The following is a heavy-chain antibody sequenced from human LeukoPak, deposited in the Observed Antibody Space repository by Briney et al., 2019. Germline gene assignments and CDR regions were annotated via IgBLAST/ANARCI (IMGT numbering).Heavy chain of an antibody. CDR2: ISGSGGST. D-gene: IGHD2-2*01. V-gene: IGHV3-23*01. Sequence: GGSLRLSCAASGFTFSSYAMSWVRQAPGKGLEWVSAISGSGGSTYYADSVKGRFTISRDNSKNTLYLQMNSLRAEDTAVYYCAKKAVAPAAKAVGWFDPWGQGTLVTVSS. CDR3: AKKAVAPAAKAVGWFDP. CDR1: GFTFSSYA. J-gene: IGHJ5*02.